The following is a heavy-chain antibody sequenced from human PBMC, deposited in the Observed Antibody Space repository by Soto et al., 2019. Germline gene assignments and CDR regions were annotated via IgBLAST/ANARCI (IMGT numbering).Heavy chain of an antibody. CDR3: ARGRYYGSEDDACDI. CDR2: IYYSGST. J-gene: IGHJ3*02. D-gene: IGHD3-10*01. Sequence: TPSLTCTVSGDSISSGYYYWSWIRQPPGKGLEWIGYIYYSGSTYYNPSLKSRVTISVDTSKNQFSLKLSSVTAADTAVYYFARGRYYGSEDDACDIWGTGKRVTV. V-gene: IGHV4-30-4*01. CDR1: GDSISSGYYY.